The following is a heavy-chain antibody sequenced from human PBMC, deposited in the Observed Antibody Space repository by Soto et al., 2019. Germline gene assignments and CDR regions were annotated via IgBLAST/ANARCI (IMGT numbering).Heavy chain of an antibody. J-gene: IGHJ6*02. CDR3: ARSRQVTMVRGPNYYYYGMDV. CDR2: IIPIFGTA. D-gene: IGHD3-10*01. Sequence: QVQLVQSGAEVKKPGSSVKVSCKASGGTFSSYAISWVRQAPGQGLEWMGGIIPIFGTANYAQKIQGRVTITADESTSTAYMELSSLRSEDTAVYYCARSRQVTMVRGPNYYYYGMDVWGQGTTVTVSS. CDR1: GGTFSSYA. V-gene: IGHV1-69*01.